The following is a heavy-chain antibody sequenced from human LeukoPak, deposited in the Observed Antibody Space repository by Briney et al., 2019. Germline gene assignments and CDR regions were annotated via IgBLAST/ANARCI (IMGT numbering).Heavy chain of an antibody. V-gene: IGHV4-34*01. CDR2: INHSGST. CDR1: GGSFSGYY. CDR3: ARGNGYLRRAWFDP. D-gene: IGHD5-24*01. J-gene: IGHJ5*02. Sequence: PSETLSLTCAVYGGSFSGYYWSWIRQPPGKGLEWIGEINHSGSTNYNPSLKSRVTISVDTSKNQFSLKLSSVTAADTAVYYCARGNGYLRRAWFDPWGQGTLVTVSS.